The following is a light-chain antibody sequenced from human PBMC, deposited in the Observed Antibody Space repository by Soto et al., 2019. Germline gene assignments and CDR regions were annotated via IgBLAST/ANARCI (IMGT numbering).Light chain of an antibody. CDR3: QQLNSYPFT. Sequence: DIQLTQSPSFLSASVGDRVTITCRASQGISSYLAWYQQRPGKAPNLLIYAASTLQSGVPSRFGGSGSRTEFTLTISSLQPEDFATYYCQQLNSYPFTFGPGTKVDIK. V-gene: IGKV1-9*01. CDR1: QGISSY. J-gene: IGKJ3*01. CDR2: AAS.